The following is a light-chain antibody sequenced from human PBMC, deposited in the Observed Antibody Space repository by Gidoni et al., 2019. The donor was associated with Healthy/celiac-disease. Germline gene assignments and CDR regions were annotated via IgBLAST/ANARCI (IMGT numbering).Light chain of an antibody. CDR1: NIGRKS. CDR3: QVWDSSSDHRVV. V-gene: IGLV3-21*04. CDR2: YDS. J-gene: IGLJ2*01. Sequence: SYVLTHPPSVSVAPGKTARITCGGNNIGRKSVHWYQQKPGQAPVLVIYYDSARPSGIPERFSGSNSGNTATLTISRVEAGDEADYYCQVWDSSSDHRVVFGGGTKLTVL.